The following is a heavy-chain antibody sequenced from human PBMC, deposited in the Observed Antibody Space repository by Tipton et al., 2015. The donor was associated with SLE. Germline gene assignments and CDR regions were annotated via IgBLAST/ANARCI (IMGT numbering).Heavy chain of an antibody. CDR3: ARVRDCCSWYVVDY. CDR1: GYTFTSYG. V-gene: IGHV1-18*01. CDR2: ISAYNGNT. Sequence: QSGPEVKKPGASVKVSRKASGYTFTSYGISWVRQAPGQGLEWMGWISAYNGNTNYAQKLQCRVTMTTDTSTSTAYMELRSLRSDVTAVYYCARVRDCCSWYVVDYWGPGTLVSVSS. J-gene: IGHJ4*02. D-gene: IGHD6-13*01.